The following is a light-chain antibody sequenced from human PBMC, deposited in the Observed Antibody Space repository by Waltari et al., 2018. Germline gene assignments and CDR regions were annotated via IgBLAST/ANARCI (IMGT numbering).Light chain of an antibody. J-gene: IGLJ3*02. Sequence: QSVLAQPPSVSGAPGQRVTISCSGSRSNIGAGPDVHWYQHLPGTAPKLLIYGNSNRPSGVPDRFSGSKSGTSASLAITGLQAEDEADYYCQSYDSSLSGSVFGGGTKLTVL. CDR3: QSYDSSLSGSV. CDR2: GNS. CDR1: RSNIGAGPD. V-gene: IGLV1-40*01.